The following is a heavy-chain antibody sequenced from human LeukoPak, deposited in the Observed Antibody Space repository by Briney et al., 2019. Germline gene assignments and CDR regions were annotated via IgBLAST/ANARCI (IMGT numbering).Heavy chain of an antibody. J-gene: IGHJ4*02. D-gene: IGHD2-2*02. CDR3: ARDQGCSSTSCYTGKTRFDY. CDR2: ISAYNGNT. V-gene: IGHV1-18*01. Sequence: GASVKVSCKASGYTFTSYGISWVRQAPGQGLEWMRWISAYNGNTNYAQKLQGRVTMTTDTSTSTAYMELRSLRSDDTAVYYCARDQGCSSTSCYTGKTRFDYWGQGTLVTVSS. CDR1: GYTFTSYG.